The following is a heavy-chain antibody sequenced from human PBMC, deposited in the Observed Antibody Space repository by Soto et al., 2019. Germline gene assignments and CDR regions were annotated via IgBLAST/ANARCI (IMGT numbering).Heavy chain of an antibody. CDR3: AGRYCTNGVCYTNYYYYIDV. CDR1: GFSFSSYS. J-gene: IGHJ6*03. Sequence: GGSLRLSCVASGFSFSSYSMHWVRQAPGKGLEWVSTITTSGGNTYYADSVQGRFTISRDNSKNTLYLQMNSLRAEDTAVYYCAGRYCTNGVCYTNYYYYIDVWGKGTTVTVSS. CDR2: ITTSGGNT. D-gene: IGHD2-8*01. V-gene: IGHV3-23*01.